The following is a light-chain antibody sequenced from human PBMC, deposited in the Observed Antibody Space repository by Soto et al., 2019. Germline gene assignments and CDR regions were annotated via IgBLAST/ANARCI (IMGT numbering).Light chain of an antibody. J-gene: IGKJ2*01. CDR3: QQYGNSPMYT. Sequence: EIVLTQSPGTLSLSPGERATLSCRASQSVTSSYLSWYQQKPGQAPRLLIYGASGRATSIPDRFSGSGSGTDFTLTISRLEPEDFAVYYCQQYGNSPMYTFGQGTKLEIK. V-gene: IGKV3-20*01. CDR1: QSVTSSY. CDR2: GAS.